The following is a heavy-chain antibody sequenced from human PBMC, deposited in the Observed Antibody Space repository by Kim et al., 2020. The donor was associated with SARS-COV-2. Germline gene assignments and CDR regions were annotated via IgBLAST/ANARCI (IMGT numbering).Heavy chain of an antibody. V-gene: IGHV4-39*02. Sequence: SETLSLTCTVSGGSISSVYYYWGWIRQPPGKGLEWIGSMYYSGRAYYNLSLESRVTISVDTSKNQFSLKLNFVTASDTAVYYCARVVNFYGSGRYSPPDYWGQGTVVTVSS. CDR2: MYYSGRA. CDR3: ARVVNFYGSGRYSPPDY. J-gene: IGHJ4*02. CDR1: GGSISSVYYY. D-gene: IGHD3-10*01.